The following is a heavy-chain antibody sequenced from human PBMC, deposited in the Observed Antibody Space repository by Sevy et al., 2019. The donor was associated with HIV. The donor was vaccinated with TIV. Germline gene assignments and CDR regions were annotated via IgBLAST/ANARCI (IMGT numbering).Heavy chain of an antibody. CDR3: ARGQTTVVTLNYYYYMDV. CDR2: IYYSGTT. J-gene: IGHJ6*03. CDR1: GGSISSYY. V-gene: IGHV4-59*01. Sequence: SETLSLTCTVSGGSISSYYWNWIRQPPGKGLEWIGYIYYSGTTNYNPSLKSRLTISLDTYKNQFSLKLSSVTAADTAVYYCARGQTTVVTLNYYYYMDVWSKWTTVTVSS. D-gene: IGHD4-17*01.